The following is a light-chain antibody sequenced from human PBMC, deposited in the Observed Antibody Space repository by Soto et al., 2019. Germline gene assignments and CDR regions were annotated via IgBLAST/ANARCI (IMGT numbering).Light chain of an antibody. CDR3: QQYASLPIT. CDR1: QGSSNY. J-gene: IGKJ5*01. V-gene: IGKV1-33*01. Sequence: DIQMTQSPSSLSASVGDRVSITCQAGQGSSNYLNWYQQKPGKAPKLLIYDASNLDTGFPSRFTGSGSGTDFTSTITSLQTEDVATYYCQQYASLPITFGKRTRLEI. CDR2: DAS.